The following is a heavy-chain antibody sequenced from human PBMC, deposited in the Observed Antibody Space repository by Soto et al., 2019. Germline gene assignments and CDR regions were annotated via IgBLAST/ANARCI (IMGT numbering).Heavy chain of an antibody. Sequence: SETLSLTCTVSGGSISSYYWSWIRQPPGKGLEWIGYIYYSGSTNYNPSLKSRVTISVDTSKNQFSLKLSSVTAADTAVYYCAGDNGFCSGGSCYFDYWGQGTLVTVSS. CDR1: GGSISSYY. CDR3: AGDNGFCSGGSCYFDY. V-gene: IGHV4-59*01. J-gene: IGHJ4*02. CDR2: IYYSGST. D-gene: IGHD2-15*01.